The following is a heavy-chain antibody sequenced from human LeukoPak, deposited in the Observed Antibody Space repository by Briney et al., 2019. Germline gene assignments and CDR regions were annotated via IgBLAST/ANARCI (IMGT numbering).Heavy chain of an antibody. CDR2: IKQDGSEK. D-gene: IGHD2-2*01. CDR1: GFTFSSYW. CDR3: ARAYHRGAVVPAARGPFLKY. V-gene: IGHV3-7*01. J-gene: IGHJ4*02. Sequence: PGGSLRLSCAASGFTFSSYWMSWVRQAPGKGLEWVANIKQDGSEKYYVDSVKGRFTISRDNAKNSLYLQMNSLRAEDTAVYYCARAYHRGAVVPAARGPFLKYWGQGTLVTVSS.